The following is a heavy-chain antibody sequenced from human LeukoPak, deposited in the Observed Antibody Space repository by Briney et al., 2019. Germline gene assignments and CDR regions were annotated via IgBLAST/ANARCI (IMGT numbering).Heavy chain of an antibody. D-gene: IGHD1-20*01. CDR3: ASQRNWNVYYYGMDV. CDR1: GYTFTGYY. Sequence: ASVKVSCKASGYTFTGYYMHWVRQAPGQGLEWMGLINPNSGGTNYAQKFQGRVTMTRDTSISTAYMELSRLRSDDTAVYYCASQRNWNVYYYGMDVWGQGTTVTVSS. V-gene: IGHV1-2*06. CDR2: INPNSGGT. J-gene: IGHJ6*02.